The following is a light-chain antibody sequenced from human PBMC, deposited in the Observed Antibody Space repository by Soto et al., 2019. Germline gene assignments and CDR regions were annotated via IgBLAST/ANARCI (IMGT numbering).Light chain of an antibody. CDR3: SSYTSSSTYV. CDR1: SSDVGSYNR. CDR2: EVS. V-gene: IGLV2-18*02. J-gene: IGLJ1*01. Sequence: QSALTQPPSVSGSPGQSVTIYCTGTSSDVGSYNRVSWYQQPPGTAPKLMIYEVSNRPSGVPDRLSGSKSGNTASLTISGLQAEDEADYYCSSYTSSSTYVFGTGTKLTVL.